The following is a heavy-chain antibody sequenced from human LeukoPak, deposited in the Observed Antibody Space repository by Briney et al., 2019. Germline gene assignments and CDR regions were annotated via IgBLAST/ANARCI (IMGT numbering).Heavy chain of an antibody. D-gene: IGHD6-13*01. Sequence: GGSLRLSCAASGFTFSSYAMSWVRQAPGKGLEWVSTISGSGGSTYYADSVKGRFTISRDNSKNTLYLQMNSLRAEDTAVYYCAKDVGIAAAGTIDYWGQGTLVTVSS. V-gene: IGHV3-23*01. CDR2: ISGSGGST. CDR1: GFTFSSYA. CDR3: AKDVGIAAAGTIDY. J-gene: IGHJ4*02.